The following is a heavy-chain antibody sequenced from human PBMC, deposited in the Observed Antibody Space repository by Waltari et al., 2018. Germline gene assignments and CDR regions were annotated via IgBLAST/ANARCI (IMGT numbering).Heavy chain of an antibody. V-gene: IGHV4-39*01. CDR2: ISYTGAT. CDR3: ATYIGASVGTAAFDV. J-gene: IGHJ3*01. Sequence: GRTRQPPGQGRGWIGTISYTGATYSSPSLKSRVTISRDTSKNQLSLTLGSVTAADTALYYCATYIGASVGTAAFDVWGQGTMVTVSS. D-gene: IGHD5-12*01.